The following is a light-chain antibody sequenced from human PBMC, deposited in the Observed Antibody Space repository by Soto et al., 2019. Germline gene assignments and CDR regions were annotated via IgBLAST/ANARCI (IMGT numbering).Light chain of an antibody. J-gene: IGKJ1*01. CDR3: QVRDVWPS. CDR2: DAS. V-gene: IGKV3-11*01. CDR1: QSVSTS. Sequence: IVLTQSQFTLAVSPGESADLSCRAIQSVSTSLAWYQHKPGQAPRLFIYDASKRAPGIPARFTGSGSGTDFTLTISSLEPEDIPVYYCQVRDVWPSFGQGTKVEIK.